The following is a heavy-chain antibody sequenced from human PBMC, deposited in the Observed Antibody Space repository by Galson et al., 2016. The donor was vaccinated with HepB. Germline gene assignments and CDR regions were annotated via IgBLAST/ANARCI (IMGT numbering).Heavy chain of an antibody. J-gene: IGHJ6*03. CDR3: AKRGEVGVHYCMDV. V-gene: IGHV3-30*18. D-gene: IGHD1-26*01. CDR1: GFFFNNYA. Sequence: LRLSCAASGFFFNNYAMHWVRQAPGKGLEWVAHIRNDGSGKYYGESLKGRITISRDNSKSTLYLQMDSLRPEDTAVYYCAKRGEVGVHYCMDVWGKGTTVTVSS. CDR2: IRNDGSGK.